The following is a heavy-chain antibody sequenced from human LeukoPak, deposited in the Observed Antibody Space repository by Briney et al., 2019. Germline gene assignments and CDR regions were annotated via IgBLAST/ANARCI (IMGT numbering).Heavy chain of an antibody. D-gene: IGHD3-16*01. CDR1: GGSINTYY. CDR2: IYYSGTT. Sequence: SETLSLTCSISGGSINTYYWTWIRLSPGKGLDWIGYIYYSGTTNYNPSLKSRVSMSVDTSRNQFSLRLSSVTAADTAIYYCARGTVQMGMGERFFDFWGQGTLVTVSS. J-gene: IGHJ4*02. CDR3: ARGTVQMGMGERFFDF. V-gene: IGHV4-59*01.